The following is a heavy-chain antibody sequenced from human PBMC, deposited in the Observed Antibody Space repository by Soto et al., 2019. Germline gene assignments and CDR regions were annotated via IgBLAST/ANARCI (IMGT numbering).Heavy chain of an antibody. Sequence: QVQLVQSGAEVKKPGASVKVAFKAFGYTFTSYGISWVRQAHGPGLEWMGWISAYNGNTNYAQKLQGRVTMTTDTSTSTAYMELRSLRSDDTAVYYCARDRYAHSSGWYNHFDYWGQGTLVTVSS. V-gene: IGHV1-18*01. D-gene: IGHD6-19*01. J-gene: IGHJ4*02. CDR3: ARDRYAHSSGWYNHFDY. CDR1: GYTFTSYG. CDR2: ISAYNGNT.